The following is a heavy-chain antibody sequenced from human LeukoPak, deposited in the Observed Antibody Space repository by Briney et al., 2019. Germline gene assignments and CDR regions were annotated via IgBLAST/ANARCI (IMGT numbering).Heavy chain of an antibody. Sequence: GDSLKLSCKGSQYSFTSYWIGSVGQMPRKGLEWMGHIYPGDSDTRYSPSFQGQVTISADKSISTAYLQWSSLKASDTAMYYCASHQTNSGYDNFDYWGQGTLVTVSS. CDR1: QYSFTSYW. V-gene: IGHV5-51*01. J-gene: IGHJ4*02. CDR2: IYPGDSDT. D-gene: IGHD5-12*01. CDR3: ASHQTNSGYDNFDY.